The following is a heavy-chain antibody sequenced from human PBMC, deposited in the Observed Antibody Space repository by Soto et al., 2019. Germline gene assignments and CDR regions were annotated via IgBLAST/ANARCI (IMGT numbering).Heavy chain of an antibody. J-gene: IGHJ3*02. V-gene: IGHV3-73*01. CDR2: IKSKTDGGTT. D-gene: IGHD1-26*01. CDR1: GFTFSSYA. CDR3: TRQWSSRILDAFDI. Sequence: GASLRLSCAASGFTFSSYAMSWVRQAPGKGLEWVGRIKSKTDGGTTAYAASVKGRFTISRDDSKNTAYLQMNSLKTEDTAVYYCTRQWSSRILDAFDIRGQGTMVTVSS.